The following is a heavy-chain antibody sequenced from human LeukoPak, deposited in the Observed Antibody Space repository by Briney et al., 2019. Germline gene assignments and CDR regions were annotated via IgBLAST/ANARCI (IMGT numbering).Heavy chain of an antibody. CDR2: ISGSGIST. CDR1: KFTFSSYA. Sequence: GGSLRLSCAASKFTFSSYAMSWVRQAPGKGLEWGSAISGSGISTYYADSLKGRFTISRDNYENTLYLQMNSLRAEDTAVYYCAKDPQYYYDSSSCYFDYWGQGTLVTVSS. CDR3: AKDPQYYYDSSSCYFDY. V-gene: IGHV3-23*01. J-gene: IGHJ4*02. D-gene: IGHD3-22*01.